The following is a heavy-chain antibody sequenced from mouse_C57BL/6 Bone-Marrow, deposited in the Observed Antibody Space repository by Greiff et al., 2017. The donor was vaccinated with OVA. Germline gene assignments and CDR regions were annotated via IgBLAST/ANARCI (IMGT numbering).Heavy chain of an antibody. D-gene: IGHD1-1*01. V-gene: IGHV1-76*01. CDR3: ARSTATVVNYYAMDY. CDR2: IYPGSGNT. CDR1: GYTFTDYY. Sequence: LVESGAELVRPGASVKLSCKASGYTFTDYYINWVKQRPGQGLEWIARIYPGSGNTYYNEKFKGKATLTVDKSSSTAYMQLSSLTSEDSAVYYCARSTATVVNYYAMDYWGQGTSVTVSS. J-gene: IGHJ4*01.